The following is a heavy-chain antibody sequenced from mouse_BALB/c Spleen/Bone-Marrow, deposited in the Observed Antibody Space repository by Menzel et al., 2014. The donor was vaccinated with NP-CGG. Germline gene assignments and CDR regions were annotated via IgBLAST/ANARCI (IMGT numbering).Heavy chain of an antibody. CDR2: ISPGDGVI. J-gene: IGHJ3*01. V-gene: IGHV1S53*02. D-gene: IGHD4-1*01. Sequence: QVQLKQSDAELVKPGASVKISCKASGYTFTDHAIHWVKQRPEQGLEWIGYISPGDGVIKYNEKFKGKAILTADKSSSTAYMQPNSLTSEDSAVYFCKRSLGRFAYWGQGTLVTVSA. CDR3: KRSLGRFAY. CDR1: GYTFTDHA.